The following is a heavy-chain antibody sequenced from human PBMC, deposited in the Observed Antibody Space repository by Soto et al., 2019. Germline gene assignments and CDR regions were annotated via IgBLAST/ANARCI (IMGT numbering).Heavy chain of an antibody. D-gene: IGHD1-7*01. J-gene: IGHJ4*02. CDR3: ARVPLELNYFDY. CDR2: IYYSGSS. Sequence: QVQLQESGPGLVKPSQTLSLTCTVSGGSIRSASYYWSWIRQHPGKGLEWIGSIYYSGSSYYNPSLKSRITISLDTSKNQFSLNLSSVTAADTAVYYCARVPLELNYFDYWGQGTLVTVSP. V-gene: IGHV4-31*03. CDR1: GGSIRSASYY.